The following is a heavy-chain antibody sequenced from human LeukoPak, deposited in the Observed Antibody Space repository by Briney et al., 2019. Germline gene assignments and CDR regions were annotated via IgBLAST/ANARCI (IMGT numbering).Heavy chain of an antibody. CDR3: ARDPGDSGNTFWYY. Sequence: ASVKVSCKASGYTFTGYYIHWVRQAPEQGLEWMGWINPNSGDTDYAQRFQGRVTMTRDTSISTAYMGLTSLRSDDTAVYYCARDPGDSGNTFWYYWGQGTLVTVSS. V-gene: IGHV1-2*02. CDR2: INPNSGDT. D-gene: IGHD3-10*01. J-gene: IGHJ4*02. CDR1: GYTFTGYY.